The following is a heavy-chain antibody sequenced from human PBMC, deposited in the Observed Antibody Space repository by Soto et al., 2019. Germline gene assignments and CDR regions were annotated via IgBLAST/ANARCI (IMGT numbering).Heavy chain of an antibody. J-gene: IGHJ6*03. CDR1: GFTFSTYW. D-gene: IGHD1-1*01. CDR3: ARVPTTTAVDNLKYSYYMDV. V-gene: IGHV3-74*01. CDR2: ISSDGSST. Sequence: EVQLVESGGDLVQPGGSLRLSCAASGFTFSTYWMHWVRQAPGKGLVWVSRISSDGSSTLYADSVKGRFTVSRDNAKNTLYLQMNSLRVEHTAVYYCARVPTTTAVDNLKYSYYMDVWGKGTTVTVSS.